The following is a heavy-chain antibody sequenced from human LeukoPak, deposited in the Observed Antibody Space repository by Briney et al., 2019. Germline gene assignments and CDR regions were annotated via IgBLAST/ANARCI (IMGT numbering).Heavy chain of an antibody. D-gene: IGHD2-15*01. CDR2: INHSGST. V-gene: IGHV4-39*07. CDR1: GGSISSSSYY. J-gene: IGHJ5*02. Sequence: SETLSLTCTVSGGSISSSSYYWSWIRQPPGKGLEWIGEINHSGSTNYNPSLKSRVTISVDTSKNQFSLKLSSVTAADTAVYYCARSTGVVATPYNWFDPWGQGTLVTVSS. CDR3: ARSTGVVATPYNWFDP.